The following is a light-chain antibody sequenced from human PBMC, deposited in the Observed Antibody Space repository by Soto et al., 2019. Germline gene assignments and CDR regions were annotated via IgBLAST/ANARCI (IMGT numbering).Light chain of an antibody. J-gene: IGLJ3*02. CDR3: ATRDDSLSGHWL. CDR1: SSNIGSNY. CDR2: RND. Sequence: QSVLTQPPSASGTPGQRVTISCSGSSSNIGSNYVNWYQHLPGTAPKLLIYRNDQRPSGVPDRFSGSKSGTSASLAISGLRSEDEADYYCATRDDSLSGHWLFGGGTKFTVL. V-gene: IGLV1-47*01.